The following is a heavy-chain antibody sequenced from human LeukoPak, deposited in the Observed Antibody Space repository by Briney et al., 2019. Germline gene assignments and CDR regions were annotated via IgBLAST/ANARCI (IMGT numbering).Heavy chain of an antibody. CDR2: MNPNSGGT. V-gene: IGHV1-2*02. CDR3: ARDKLGLGELSLYDQ. CDR1: GYALTGYY. Sequence: ASVKVSCKASGYALTGYYMHWVRQAPGQGLEWMGWMNPNSGGTKYAQKFQGRVTMTRDTSISTAYMELSRLRSDDTAMYYCARDKLGLGELSLYDQWGQGTLVTVFS. J-gene: IGHJ5*02. D-gene: IGHD3-16*02.